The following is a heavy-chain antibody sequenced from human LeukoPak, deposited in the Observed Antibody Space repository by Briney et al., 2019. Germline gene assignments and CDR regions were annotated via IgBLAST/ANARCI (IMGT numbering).Heavy chain of an antibody. D-gene: IGHD2-2*01. Sequence: ASVKVSCKASGYTFTSYGISWVRQAPGQGLEWMGWIGAYNGNTNYAQKLQGRVTVTTDTSTTTAYMGLRSLRSGDTAVYYCAREIVVVPTAPYFDYWGQGTLVTVSS. CDR2: IGAYNGNT. J-gene: IGHJ4*02. CDR1: GYTFTSYG. V-gene: IGHV1-18*01. CDR3: AREIVVVPTAPYFDY.